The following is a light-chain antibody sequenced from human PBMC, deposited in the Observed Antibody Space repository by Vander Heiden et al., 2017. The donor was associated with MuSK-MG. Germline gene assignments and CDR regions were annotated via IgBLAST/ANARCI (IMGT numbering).Light chain of an antibody. CDR2: DAS. J-gene: IGKJ4*01. CDR3: QQRCNWPLVT. Sequence: EIVLTQSPATLSLSPGERATLSCRASQSVSRYLAWYQQKPGQAPRLLIYDASNRAAGIPARFSGSGSGTDFTLTISSLEPEDSAVYYCQQRCNWPLVTFGGGTRVEIK. CDR1: QSVSRY. V-gene: IGKV3-11*01.